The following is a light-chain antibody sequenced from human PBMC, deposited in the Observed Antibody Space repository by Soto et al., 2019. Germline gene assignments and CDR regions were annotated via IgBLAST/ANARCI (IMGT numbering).Light chain of an antibody. Sequence: EIVMTQSPANMSVSPGERVAVSCRASRPVRSNLAWYQQKPGQPPRLLIYGSSTRATGIPARFSGSGSGTEFTLTVTSLQSADIAVYYCQQYNDWLHSFGQGTKVDIK. CDR1: RPVRSN. CDR3: QQYNDWLHS. J-gene: IGKJ2*03. V-gene: IGKV3-15*01. CDR2: GSS.